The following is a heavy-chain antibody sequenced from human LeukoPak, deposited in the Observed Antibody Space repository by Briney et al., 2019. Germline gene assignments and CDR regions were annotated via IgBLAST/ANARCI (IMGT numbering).Heavy chain of an antibody. V-gene: IGHV3-23*01. J-gene: IGHJ4*02. D-gene: IGHD1-26*01. Sequence: GGSLRLSCAASEFTFSSYAMSWVRQAPGKGLEWVSSISGSGGSTYYADSAKGRFTISRDNSKNTLYLQMNSLRAEDTAVYFCAKEYSGTFSPFPSYFDYWGQGTLVTVSS. CDR2: ISGSGGST. CDR3: AKEYSGTFSPFPSYFDY. CDR1: EFTFSSYA.